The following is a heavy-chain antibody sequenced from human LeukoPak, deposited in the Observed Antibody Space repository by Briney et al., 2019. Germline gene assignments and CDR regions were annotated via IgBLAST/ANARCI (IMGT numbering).Heavy chain of an antibody. CDR2: IYHSGST. J-gene: IGHJ6*03. Sequence: SETLSLTCTVSGYSISSGYYWGWIRQPPGKGLEWIGSIYHSGSTYYNPSLKSRVTISVDTSKNQFSLKLSSVTAADTAVYYCARDSLGYYYYYMDVWGKGTTVTVSS. CDR3: ARDSLGYYYYYMDV. CDR1: GYSISSGYY. V-gene: IGHV4-38-2*02.